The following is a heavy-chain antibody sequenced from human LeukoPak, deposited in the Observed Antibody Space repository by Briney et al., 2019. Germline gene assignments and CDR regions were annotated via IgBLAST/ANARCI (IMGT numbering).Heavy chain of an antibody. CDR1: GGSISSSSYY. J-gene: IGHJ4*02. CDR3: ARRYGGNLSLDY. CDR2: IYYTGNT. D-gene: IGHD4/OR15-4a*01. Sequence: AATLSLTCTVSGGSISSSSYYWGWIRQPPGKGLEWIGSIYYTGNTYYNPSLKSRVTISVDTSKNQFSLKLSSVTAADTAVYYCARRYGGNLSLDYWGQGTLVTVSS. V-gene: IGHV4-39*01.